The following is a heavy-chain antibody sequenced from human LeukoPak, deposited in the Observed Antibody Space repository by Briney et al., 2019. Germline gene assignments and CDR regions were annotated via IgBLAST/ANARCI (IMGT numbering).Heavy chain of an antibody. CDR1: GFTFTNYW. CDR2: IYLDGSRA. Sequence: GGSLRLSCAVSGFTFTNYWMSWARQSPGKGLEWVANIYLDGSRAYYVDSVKGRFTISRDNAKNTLYLQMNSLRAEDTAIYYCAREIQAPGKTLDYWGQGALVTVSS. V-gene: IGHV3-7*01. J-gene: IGHJ4*02. CDR3: AREIQAPGKTLDY.